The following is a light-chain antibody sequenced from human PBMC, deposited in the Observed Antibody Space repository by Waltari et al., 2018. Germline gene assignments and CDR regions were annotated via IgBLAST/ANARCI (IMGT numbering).Light chain of an antibody. J-gene: IGKJ2*01. V-gene: IGKV1-39*01. Sequence: DIQMTQSPSSLSASVGDRVTMSCRSSHNVRTSLNWYQQKPGKAPKLLIYDASTLQGGVPSRFSGSGSGTTFILTIASLQPEDFATYYCQQSYSDLYSFGQGTKVEIK. CDR2: DAS. CDR3: QQSYSDLYS. CDR1: HNVRTS.